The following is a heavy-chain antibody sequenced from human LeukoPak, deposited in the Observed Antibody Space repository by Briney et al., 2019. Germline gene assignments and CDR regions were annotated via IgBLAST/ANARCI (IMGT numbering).Heavy chain of an antibody. CDR1: GFTFNNFG. V-gene: IGHV3-23*01. CDR3: AKDVGGSSFFDY. CDR2: ISGDGRNT. Sequence: GGSLRLSCAASGFTFNNFGMAWVRQAPGKGPEWVSTISGDGRNTHYADSVKGRFAISRDNSMSMLFLQMSSLRVEDTALYYCAKDVGGSSFFDYWGQGISVTVSS. J-gene: IGHJ4*02. D-gene: IGHD6-6*01.